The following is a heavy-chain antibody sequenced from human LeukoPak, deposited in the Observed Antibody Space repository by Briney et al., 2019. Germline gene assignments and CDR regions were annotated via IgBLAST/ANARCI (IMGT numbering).Heavy chain of an antibody. D-gene: IGHD6-13*01. Sequence: ASVKVSCKASGYSFTSNYIHWVRQAPGQGLEWMGMIYPRDGSTSYAQKFQGRVTVTRDTSTSTVHMELSGLRSEDTAVYYCAREEVGSSWYFYYGMDVWGQGTTVTVSS. CDR1: GYSFTSNY. CDR3: AREEVGSSWYFYYGMDV. J-gene: IGHJ6*02. V-gene: IGHV1-46*01. CDR2: IYPRDGST.